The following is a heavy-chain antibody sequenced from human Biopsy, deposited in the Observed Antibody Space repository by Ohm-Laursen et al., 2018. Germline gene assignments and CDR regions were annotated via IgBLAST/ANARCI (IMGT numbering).Heavy chain of an antibody. J-gene: IGHJ3*02. CDR3: AKIHCSGGSCYPNAFDM. Sequence: SLRLSCAASGFIFDDYAMHWVRQAPGKGLEWVSGISWNSVGIVYADSVKGRFTISRDNAKNFLYLEMNNLRPEDTALYYCAKIHCSGGSCYPNAFDMWGHGTRVTVS. CDR2: ISWNSVGI. V-gene: IGHV3-9*01. CDR1: GFIFDDYA. D-gene: IGHD2-15*01.